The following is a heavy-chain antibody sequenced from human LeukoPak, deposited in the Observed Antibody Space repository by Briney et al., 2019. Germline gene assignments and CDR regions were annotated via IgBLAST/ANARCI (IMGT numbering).Heavy chain of an antibody. V-gene: IGHV1-69*01. Sequence: SVKVSCKASGGTFSSYAISWVRQAPGQGLEWMGGIIPIFGTANYAQKFQGRVTITADESTSTAYMELSSLRSEDTAVYYCAGLMTATGRAFDTWAKGQWSPSLQ. CDR3: AGLMTATGRAFDT. CDR2: IIPIFGTA. D-gene: IGHD3-9*01. J-gene: IGHJ3*02. CDR1: GGTFSSYA.